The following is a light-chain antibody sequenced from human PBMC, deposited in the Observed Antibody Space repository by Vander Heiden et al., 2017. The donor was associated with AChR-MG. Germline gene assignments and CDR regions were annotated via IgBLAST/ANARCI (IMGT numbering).Light chain of an antibody. V-gene: IGLV2-8*01. CDR1: SSDVGGYNY. Sequence: QSALTQPPPASGSPGQSVTISCTGTSSDVGGYNYVSWYQQHPGKAPKVMIYEVSKRPSGVPARFSGSKSGNTASLTVSGLQVEEDADYYCCSYAGTNNLVFGGGTKLTVV. J-gene: IGLJ3*02. CDR3: CSYAGTNNLV. CDR2: EVS.